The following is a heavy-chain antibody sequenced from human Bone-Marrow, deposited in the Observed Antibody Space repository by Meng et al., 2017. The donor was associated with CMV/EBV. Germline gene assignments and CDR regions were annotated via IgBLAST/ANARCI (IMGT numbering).Heavy chain of an antibody. Sequence: GESLKISCAASGFTFSSYGMHWVRQAPGKGLEWVAVIWYDGSNKYYADSVKGRFTISRDNSKNTLYLQMNSLRAEDTAVYYCARDVGGLGYYGMDVWGQGTTVTVSS. D-gene: IGHD3-16*01. CDR2: IWYDGSNK. J-gene: IGHJ6*02. V-gene: IGHV3-30*19. CDR1: GFTFSSYG. CDR3: ARDVGGLGYYGMDV.